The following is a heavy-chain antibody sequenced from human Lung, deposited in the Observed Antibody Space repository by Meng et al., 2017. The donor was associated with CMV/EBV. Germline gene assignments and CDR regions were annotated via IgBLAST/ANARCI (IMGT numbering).Heavy chain of an antibody. CDR1: GFTFSRYG. Sequence: GESLKISCAASGFTFSRYGMSWVRQAPGKGLEWVSVMYSGGSSTFYADSVQGRFTISRDESKNTLYLQMNSLRAEDTALYYCAKCSSTSCRYFDYWGQGTXV. D-gene: IGHD2-2*01. V-gene: IGHV3-23*03. CDR3: AKCSSTSCRYFDY. J-gene: IGHJ4*02. CDR2: MYSGGSST.